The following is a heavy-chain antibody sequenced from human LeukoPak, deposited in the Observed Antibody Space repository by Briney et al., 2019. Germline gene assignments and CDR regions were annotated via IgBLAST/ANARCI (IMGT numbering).Heavy chain of an antibody. CDR3: ARFGTTFDPYYFDY. CDR2: ILYSGST. J-gene: IGHJ4*02. Sequence: SETLSLTCTVSDGSITYYYWNWIRQPPGKGLEWLGNILYSGSTNYNPSLKSRVTISLDTSKSRFSLRLSSVTTADTAIYYCARFGTTFDPYYFDYWGQGTLVTVSS. D-gene: IGHD3-3*01. V-gene: IGHV4-59*01. CDR1: DGSITYYY.